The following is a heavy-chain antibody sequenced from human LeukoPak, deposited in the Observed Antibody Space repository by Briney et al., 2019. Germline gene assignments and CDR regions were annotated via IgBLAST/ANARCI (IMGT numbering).Heavy chain of an antibody. J-gene: IGHJ4*02. D-gene: IGHD3-3*01. CDR2: IKQDGSEK. Sequence: GGSLRLSCAASGFTFSSYWMSWVRQAPGKGLEWVANIKQDGSEKYYVDSVKGRFTISRDNAKNSLYLQMNSLRAEDTAVYYCARKMYYDFWSGYLFDYWGQGTLVTVSS. CDR3: ARKMYYDFWSGYLFDY. V-gene: IGHV3-7*01. CDR1: GFTFSSYW.